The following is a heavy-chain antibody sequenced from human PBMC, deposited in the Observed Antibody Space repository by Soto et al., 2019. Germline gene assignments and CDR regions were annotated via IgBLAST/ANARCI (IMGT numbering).Heavy chain of an antibody. J-gene: IGHJ4*02. V-gene: IGHV5-51*01. CDR1: GYNFAGYW. D-gene: IGHD1-26*01. Sequence: GESVKISCQGSGYNFAGYWIDWVRQMPAKGLELMGIMYPTDSDTRYRPSCQGQVTISADKSISSAYLQCSGLRASDTAMYYCARGLVSSRTLDYSGQGTPVTLAS. CDR2: MYPTDSDT. CDR3: ARGLVSSRTLDY.